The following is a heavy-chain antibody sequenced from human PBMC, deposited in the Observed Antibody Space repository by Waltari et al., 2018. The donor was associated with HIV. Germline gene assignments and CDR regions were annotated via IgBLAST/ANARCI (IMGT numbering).Heavy chain of an antibody. CDR1: GFTFSSYW. CDR2: INVDGSST. D-gene: IGHD6-13*01. J-gene: IGHJ6*02. Sequence: EVQLVESGGGLVQPGGSLRLSCAASGFTFSSYWMHWVRQAPGKGVVWVSGINVDGSSTSYGDSVKCRFTISRDNAKNTLYLQMNSLRAEDTAVYYCASGYSSSWRSDYYYYGMDVWGQGTTVTVSS. CDR3: ASGYSSSWRSDYYYYGMDV. V-gene: IGHV3-74*01.